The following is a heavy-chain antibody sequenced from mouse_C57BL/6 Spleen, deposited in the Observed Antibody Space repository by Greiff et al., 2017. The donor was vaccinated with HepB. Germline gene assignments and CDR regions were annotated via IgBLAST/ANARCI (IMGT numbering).Heavy chain of an antibody. V-gene: IGHV3-8*01. CDR1: GYSITSDY. J-gene: IGHJ4*01. Sequence: VQLKESGPGLAKPSQTLSLTCSVTGYSITSDYWNWIRKFPGNKLEYMGYISYSGSTYYNPSLKSRISITRDTSKNQYYLQLNSVTTEDTATYYCSRYYYGHYYAMDYWGQGTSVTVSS. D-gene: IGHD1-1*01. CDR2: ISYSGST. CDR3: SRYYYGHYYAMDY.